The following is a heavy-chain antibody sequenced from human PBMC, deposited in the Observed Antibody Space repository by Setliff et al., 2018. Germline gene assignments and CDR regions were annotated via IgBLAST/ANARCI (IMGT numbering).Heavy chain of an antibody. J-gene: IGHJ6*03. D-gene: IGHD2-8*01. V-gene: IGHV1-69*05. CDR3: ASEGVDARSSTDYRYYMDV. Sequence: SVKVSCKSSGGTFSTYGISWVRQAPGQGLEWMGGTIPIFGTTNYAQKFKGRVTIITDESTNTAYMELSSLISEDTAVYYCASEGVDARSSTDYRYYMDVWGKGTTVTVSS. CDR1: GGTFSTYG. CDR2: TIPIFGTT.